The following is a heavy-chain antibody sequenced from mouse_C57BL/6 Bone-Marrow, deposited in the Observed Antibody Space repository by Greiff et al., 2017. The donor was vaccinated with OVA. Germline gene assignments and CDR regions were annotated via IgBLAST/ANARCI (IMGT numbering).Heavy chain of an antibody. V-gene: IGHV14-2*01. J-gene: IGHJ4*01. CDR3: ARGWLLLYYAMDY. Sequence: EVQLQQSGAELVKPGASVKLSCTASGFNIKDYYMHWVKQRTEQGLEWIGRIDPEDGETKYAPTFQGKATITADTSSNTAYLQLSSLTSEDTAVYYCARGWLLLYYAMDYWGQGTSVTVSS. CDR2: IDPEDGET. CDR1: GFNIKDYY. D-gene: IGHD2-3*01.